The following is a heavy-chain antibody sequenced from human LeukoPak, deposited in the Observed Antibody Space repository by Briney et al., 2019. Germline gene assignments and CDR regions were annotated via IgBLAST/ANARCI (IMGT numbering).Heavy chain of an antibody. J-gene: IGHJ6*03. V-gene: IGHV4-34*01. Sequence: SETLSLTCAVYGGSFSGYYWSWIRQPPGKGLEWIGEINHSGSTNYNPSLKSRVTISVDTSKNQFSLKLSSVTAADTAVYYCARGLVWLLRSHYYYYYMDVWGKGTTVTVSS. CDR2: INHSGST. CDR1: GGSFSGYY. CDR3: ARGLVWLLRSHYYYYYMDV. D-gene: IGHD5-18*01.